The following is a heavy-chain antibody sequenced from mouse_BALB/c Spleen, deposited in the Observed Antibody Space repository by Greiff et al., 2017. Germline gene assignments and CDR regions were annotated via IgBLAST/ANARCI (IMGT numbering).Heavy chain of an antibody. CDR2: ISYDGSN. Sequence: VQLKESGPGLVKPSQSLSLTCSVTGYSITSGYYWNWIRQFPGNKLEWMGYISYDGSNNYNPSLKNRISITRDTSKNQFFLKLNSVTTEDTATYYCARTHYYGSSYRSWFAYWGQGTLVTVSA. D-gene: IGHD1-1*01. J-gene: IGHJ3*01. CDR1: GYSITSGYY. CDR3: ARTHYYGSSYRSWFAY. V-gene: IGHV3-6*02.